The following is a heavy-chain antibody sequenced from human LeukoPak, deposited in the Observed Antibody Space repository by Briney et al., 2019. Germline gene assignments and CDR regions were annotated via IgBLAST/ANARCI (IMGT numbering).Heavy chain of an antibody. CDR1: GFTFNNYW. CDR3: AKYSHSSGPRSFDY. V-gene: IGHV3-74*01. D-gene: IGHD3-22*01. J-gene: IGHJ4*02. CDR2: INSDGSST. Sequence: GGSLRLSCAASGFTFNNYWMHWVRQAPGKGLLSVSRINSDGSSTTYADSVKGRFTISRDNSKNTLYLQMNSLRAEDTAIYYCAKYSHSSGPRSFDYWGQGTLVTVSS.